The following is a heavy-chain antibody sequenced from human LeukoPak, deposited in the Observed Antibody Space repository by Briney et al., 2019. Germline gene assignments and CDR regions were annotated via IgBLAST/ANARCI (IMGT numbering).Heavy chain of an antibody. D-gene: IGHD4-23*01. Sequence: SETLSLTCTVSGGSISSGSYYWSWIRQPAGKGLEWIGRIYTSGSTNYNPSPKSRVTISVDTSKNQFSLKLSSVTAADTAVYYCARVSYGGIVIFDYWGQGTLVTVSS. V-gene: IGHV4-61*02. J-gene: IGHJ4*02. CDR2: IYTSGST. CDR1: GGSISSGSYY. CDR3: ARVSYGGIVIFDY.